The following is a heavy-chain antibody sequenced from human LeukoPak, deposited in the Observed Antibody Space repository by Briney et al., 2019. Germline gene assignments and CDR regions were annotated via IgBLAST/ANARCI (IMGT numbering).Heavy chain of an antibody. D-gene: IGHD3-22*01. Sequence: PGGSLRLPCAASGFAFDDYGMSWVRQAPGKGLEWVSGINWNGGTTGYVDSVRGRFTISRDNSKNSLYLQMNTLRAGDTALYHCARVHYYDSTRGYYFDYWGQGTLVTVSS. CDR3: ARVHYYDSTRGYYFDY. V-gene: IGHV3-20*01. J-gene: IGHJ4*02. CDR2: INWNGGTT. CDR1: GFAFDDYG.